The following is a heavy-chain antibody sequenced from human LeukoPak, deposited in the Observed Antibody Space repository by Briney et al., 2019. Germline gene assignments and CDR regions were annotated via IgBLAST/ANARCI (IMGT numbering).Heavy chain of an antibody. Sequence: SQTLSLTCAISGHSLSTNGAAWHWLRQSPSRGLEWLGRTHYRSKLYNDYAVSVKSRITINPDTSKNQFSLQLTSVTPEDTAVYYCARGQSSYYAMDVWGQGTTVTVSS. CDR1: GHSLSTNGAA. CDR2: THYRSKLYN. J-gene: IGHJ6*02. CDR3: ARGQSSYYAMDV. V-gene: IGHV6-1*01.